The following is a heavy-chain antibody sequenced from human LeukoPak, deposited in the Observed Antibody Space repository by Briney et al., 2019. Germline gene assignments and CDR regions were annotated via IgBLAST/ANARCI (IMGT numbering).Heavy chain of an antibody. CDR3: ARDAAAADTYYCYYGMDV. D-gene: IGHD6-13*01. CDR1: GYTFTSYY. Sequence: PWASVKVSCKASGYTFTSYYMHWVRQAPGQGLEWMGIINPSGGSTSYAQKFQGRVTMTRDTSTSTVYMELSSLRSEDTAVYYCARDAAAADTYYCYYGMDVWGQGTTVTVSS. CDR2: INPSGGST. V-gene: IGHV1-46*01. J-gene: IGHJ6*02.